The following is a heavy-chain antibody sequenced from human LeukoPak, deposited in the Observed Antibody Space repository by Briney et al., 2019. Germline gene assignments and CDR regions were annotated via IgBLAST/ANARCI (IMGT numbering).Heavy chain of an antibody. V-gene: IGHV4-59*01. D-gene: IGHD3-10*01. CDR3: ARDWVNYYGSGKWFDP. Sequence: SETLSLTCTVSGGSISGYDWSWIRQAPGRGLEWIGYVHQSGSTNYNPSLRSRVTVSRDTSKNQFSLKLTSVTAADTAVYFCARDWVNYYGSGKWFDPWGQGTLVTVSS. J-gene: IGHJ5*02. CDR2: VHQSGST. CDR1: GGSISGYD.